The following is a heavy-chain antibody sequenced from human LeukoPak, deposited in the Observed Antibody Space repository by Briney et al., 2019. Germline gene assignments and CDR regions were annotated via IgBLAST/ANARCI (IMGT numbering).Heavy chain of an antibody. CDR1: GYTFTGYY. V-gene: IGHV1-2*02. Sequence: ASVEVSCKASGYTFTGYYMHWVRQAPGQGLEWMGWINPNSGGTNYAQKFQGRVTMTRDTSISTAYMELSRLRSDDTAVYYCARGISSSFPAGYWGQGTLVTVSS. D-gene: IGHD6-6*01. J-gene: IGHJ4*02. CDR3: ARGISSSFPAGY. CDR2: INPNSGGT.